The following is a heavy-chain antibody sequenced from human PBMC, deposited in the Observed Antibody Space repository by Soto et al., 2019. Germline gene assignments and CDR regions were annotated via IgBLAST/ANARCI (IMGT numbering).Heavy chain of an antibody. J-gene: IGHJ6*02. CDR1: GYTFTGYY. V-gene: IGHV1-2*04. CDR3: ARDLYPYYDILTGYYNYYYGMDV. Sequence: GASVKVSCKASGYTFTGYYMHWVRQAPGQGLEWMGWINPNSGGTNYAQKFQGWVTMTRDTSISTAYMELSRLRSDDTAVYYCARDLYPYYDILTGYYNYYYGMDVWGQGTTVTVSS. CDR2: INPNSGGT. D-gene: IGHD3-9*01.